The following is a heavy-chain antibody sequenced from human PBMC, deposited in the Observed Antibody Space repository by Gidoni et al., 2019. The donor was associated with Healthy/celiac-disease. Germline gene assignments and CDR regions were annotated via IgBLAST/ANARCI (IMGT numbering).Heavy chain of an antibody. J-gene: IGHJ4*02. D-gene: IGHD6-19*01. CDR3: ARYCGVAVADVLDY. CDR1: GFTFSSYG. Sequence: QVQLVESGGGVVQPGRSLRLSCAASGFTFSSYGMHWVRQAPGKGLEWVAVIWYDGSNKYYADSVKGRLTISRDNSKNTLYLQMNSLSAEDTAVYYCARYCGVAVADVLDYWGQGTLVTVSS. V-gene: IGHV3-33*01. CDR2: IWYDGSNK.